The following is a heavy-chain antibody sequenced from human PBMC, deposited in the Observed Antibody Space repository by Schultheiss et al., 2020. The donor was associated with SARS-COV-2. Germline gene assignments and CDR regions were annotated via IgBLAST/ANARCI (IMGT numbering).Heavy chain of an antibody. J-gene: IGHJ4*02. CDR2: ITSSTYI. D-gene: IGHD4-11*01. CDR3: TRDDYNNDGDG. Sequence: GGSLRLSCAASGFTFSSYAMSWVRQAPGKGLEWVSTITSSTYIYYADSVNGRFTISRDNAKNSLYLQMNSLRAEDTAVYYCTRDDYNNDGDGWGQGTLVTVSS. V-gene: IGHV3-21*01. CDR1: GFTFSSYA.